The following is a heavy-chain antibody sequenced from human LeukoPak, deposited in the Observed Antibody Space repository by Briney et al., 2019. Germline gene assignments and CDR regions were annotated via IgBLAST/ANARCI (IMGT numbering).Heavy chain of an antibody. V-gene: IGHV3-49*04. D-gene: IGHD4-23*01. CDR3: TRDYGGFDY. J-gene: IGHJ4*02. CDR2: IRSKVYGGTT. CDR1: GFTFGDYV. Sequence: QSGGSLRLSCGTSGFTFGDYVMTWVRQAPGKGLEWVGFIRSKVYGGTTEYAASVKGRFIISRDDSKSIAYLQMNSLKTEDTAVYYCTRDYGGFDYWGQGTLVTVSS.